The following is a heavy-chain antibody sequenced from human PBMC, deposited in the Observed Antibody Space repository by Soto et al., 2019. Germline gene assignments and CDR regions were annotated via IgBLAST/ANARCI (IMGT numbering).Heavy chain of an antibody. Sequence: PSETLSLTCTVSGGSISSYYWSWIRQPPGKGLEWIGYIYSSGSTNYNPSLKSRVTISVDTSKNQFSLKLSSVTAADTAVYYCARHDTNYGDFVGSRLPYYFDYWGQGALVTVSS. CDR1: GGSISSYY. V-gene: IGHV4-59*08. CDR3: ARHDTNYGDFVGSRLPYYFDY. J-gene: IGHJ4*02. CDR2: IYSSGST. D-gene: IGHD4-17*01.